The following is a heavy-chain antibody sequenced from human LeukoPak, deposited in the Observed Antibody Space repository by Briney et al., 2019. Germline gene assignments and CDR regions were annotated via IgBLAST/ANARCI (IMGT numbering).Heavy chain of an antibody. J-gene: IGHJ5*02. CDR2: INHSGST. D-gene: IGHD3-10*01. CDR1: GGSFSDYY. Sequence: LETLSLTGAVYGGSFSDYYWSWIRQPPGKGLEWIGEINHSGSTNYNPSLKSRVTISVDTSKNQFSLKLSSVTAADTAVYYCARSSLLWFGELSWYNWFDPWGQGTLVTVSS. CDR3: ARSSLLWFGELSWYNWFDP. V-gene: IGHV4-34*01.